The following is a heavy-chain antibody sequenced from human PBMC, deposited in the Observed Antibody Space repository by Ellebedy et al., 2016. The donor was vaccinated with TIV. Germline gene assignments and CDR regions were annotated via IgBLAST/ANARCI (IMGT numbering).Heavy chain of an antibody. D-gene: IGHD2-2*01. CDR2: IWYDGSNK. J-gene: IGHJ6*03. Sequence: GGSLRLXXAASGFTFSSYGFHWVRQAPGKGLEWVAVIWYDGSNKYYADSVKGRFTISRDNSKNTLYLQMNSLRAEDTAVYYCSRVGDCSSTSCYPHYMDVWGKGTTVTVSS. V-gene: IGHV3-33*01. CDR1: GFTFSSYG. CDR3: SRVGDCSSTSCYPHYMDV.